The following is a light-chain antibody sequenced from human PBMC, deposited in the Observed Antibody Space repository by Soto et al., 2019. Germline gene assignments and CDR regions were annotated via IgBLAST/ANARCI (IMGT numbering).Light chain of an antibody. CDR3: QSHDSSLSAYV. CDR1: SSDVGTRNF. Sequence: ALTQPASVSGSPGQSITISCTGTSSDVGTRNFVSWYQQHPGKAPKLMIYQVTNRPSGVSNRFSGSKSGNTASLTISGLQAEDEADFYCQSHDSSLSAYVFGTGTKVTVL. J-gene: IGLJ1*01. CDR2: QVT. V-gene: IGLV2-14*01.